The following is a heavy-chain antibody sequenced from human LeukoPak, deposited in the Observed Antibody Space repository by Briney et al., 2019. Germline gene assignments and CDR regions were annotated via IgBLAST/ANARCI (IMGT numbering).Heavy chain of an antibody. V-gene: IGHV4-30-4*07. D-gene: IGHD3-22*01. CDR3: ARGNSSGFR. Sequence: SQTLSLTCAVSGGSISSGGYSWSWIRQPPGKGLEWIGYIYYSVSSYYNPSFMSRLTISVDTSKNQFSLKLSSVTAADTAVYYCARGNSSGFRWGQGTLVTVSS. CDR2: IYYSVSS. CDR1: GGSISSGGYS. J-gene: IGHJ4*02.